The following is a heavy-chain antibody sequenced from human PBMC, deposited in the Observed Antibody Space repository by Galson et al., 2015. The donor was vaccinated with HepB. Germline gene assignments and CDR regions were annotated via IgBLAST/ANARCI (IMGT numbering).Heavy chain of an antibody. Sequence: SLRLSCATSGFTFGSYGMYWVRQTPGKGLEWVSTISYDGSEKYYADSVKGRFSISRDKSKNIYLQMNSLRVEDTAVYYCARMYSSYYMDVWGKGTTVTVPS. CDR2: ISYDGSEK. CDR1: GFTFGSYG. J-gene: IGHJ6*03. D-gene: IGHD6-19*01. CDR3: ARMYSSYYMDV. V-gene: IGHV3-33*07.